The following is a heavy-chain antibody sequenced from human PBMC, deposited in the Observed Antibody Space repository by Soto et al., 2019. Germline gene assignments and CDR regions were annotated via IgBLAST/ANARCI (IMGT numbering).Heavy chain of an antibody. D-gene: IGHD1-26*01. V-gene: IGHV1-8*01. Sequence: QVQLVQSGAEVKKPGASVKVSCKASGYTFTSYDINWVRQATGQGLEWMGWMNPNSGNTGYAQKFQGRVTMTGNTSISTAYMELSSLSSEDTAEDNCARERATSPDYWGQGTLVTVSS. J-gene: IGHJ4*02. CDR3: ARERATSPDY. CDR2: MNPNSGNT. CDR1: GYTFTSYD.